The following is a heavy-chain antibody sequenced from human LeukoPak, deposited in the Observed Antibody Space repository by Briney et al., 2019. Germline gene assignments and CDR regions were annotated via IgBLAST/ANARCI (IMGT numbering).Heavy chain of an antibody. CDR2: ISGSGGST. V-gene: IGHV3-23*01. J-gene: IGHJ4*02. CDR1: GFTFSSYA. D-gene: IGHD3-9*01. CDR3: AKISAYEILTGDFYY. Sequence: GGSLRLSCAASGFTFSSYAMSWVRQAPGKGLEWVSAISGSGGSTYYADSVKGRFTISRDNSKNTLYLQMNSLRAEDTAVYYCAKISAYEILTGDFYYWGQGTLVTVSS.